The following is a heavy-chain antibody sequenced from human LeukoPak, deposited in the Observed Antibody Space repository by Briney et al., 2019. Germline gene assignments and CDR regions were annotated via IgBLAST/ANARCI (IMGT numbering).Heavy chain of an antibody. CDR2: IIPIFGTA. Sequence: SVKVSCKASGYTFTSYAMHWVRQAPGQRLEWMGGIIPIFGTANYAQKFQGRVTITADESTSTAYMELSSLRSEDTAVYYCARDGGVGDCSSTSCRPHLDYYYGMDVWGQGTTVTVSS. CDR1: GYTFTSYA. V-gene: IGHV1-69*13. J-gene: IGHJ6*02. D-gene: IGHD2-2*01. CDR3: ARDGGVGDCSSTSCRPHLDYYYGMDV.